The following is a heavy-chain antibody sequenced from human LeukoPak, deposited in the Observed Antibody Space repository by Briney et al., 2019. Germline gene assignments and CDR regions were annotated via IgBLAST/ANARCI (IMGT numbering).Heavy chain of an antibody. CDR1: GFTFGDYV. CDR2: MRSKVHGGTV. D-gene: IGHD3-10*01. Sequence: GGSLRLSCTASGFTFGDYVLNWFRQTPGKGLEWVGLMRSKVHGGTVEYAASVKGRFTISRDDSKNTLYLQMNSLKTEDTAVYYCGVYYYYYMDVWGKGTTVTVSS. CDR3: GVYYYYYMDV. V-gene: IGHV3-49*03. J-gene: IGHJ6*03.